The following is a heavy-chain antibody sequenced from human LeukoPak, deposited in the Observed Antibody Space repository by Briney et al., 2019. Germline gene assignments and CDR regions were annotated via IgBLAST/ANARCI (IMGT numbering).Heavy chain of an antibody. Sequence: GGSLSLSCAAAGFSVSSNCLSWVRQAPGKGLGLVSALYAARTIWHAESVKGRFTISRHNSRNTLYLQMNSLRAEDTAVYLCARGLGSPQTGAKCFQRWGQGTLVTVSS. D-gene: IGHD1-1*01. CDR3: ARGLGSPQTGAKCFQR. CDR2: LYAARTI. J-gene: IGHJ1*01. CDR1: GFSVSSNC. V-gene: IGHV3-66*01.